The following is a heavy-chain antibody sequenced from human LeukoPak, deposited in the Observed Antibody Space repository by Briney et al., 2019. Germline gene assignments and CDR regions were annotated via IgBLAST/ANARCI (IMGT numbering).Heavy chain of an antibody. CDR1: GFTFGDYA. D-gene: IGHD1-26*01. CDR3: TGGNIPYSESYYGL. Sequence: PGRSLRLSCTAFGFTFGDYAMSWVRQAPGKGLEWVGFIRSRAFGGTTEYAASVKGRFTISRDDSKSIAYLQMNSLRTEDTAMYYCTGGNIPYSESYYGLWGQGTLVTVSS. CDR2: IRSRAFGGTT. V-gene: IGHV3-49*04. J-gene: IGHJ4*02.